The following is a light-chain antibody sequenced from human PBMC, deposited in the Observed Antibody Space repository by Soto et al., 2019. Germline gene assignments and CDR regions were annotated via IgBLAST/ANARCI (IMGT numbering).Light chain of an antibody. CDR3: SSQGTSSTLV. J-gene: IGLJ2*01. V-gene: IGLV2-14*01. Sequence: QSALTQPASVSGSPGQSITISCTGTSSDVGYYNYVSWYQQHPGKAPNLMIYDVSNRPSGVSNRFSGSKSGNTASLIISGLQAEDEADYYCSSQGTSSTLVFGGGTKLTVL. CDR1: SSDVGYYNY. CDR2: DVS.